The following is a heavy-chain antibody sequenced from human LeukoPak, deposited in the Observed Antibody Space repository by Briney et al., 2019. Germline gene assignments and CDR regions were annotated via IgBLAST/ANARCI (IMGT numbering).Heavy chain of an antibody. D-gene: IGHD3-10*01. CDR2: IYYSGST. CDR1: GSSIKSYY. V-gene: IGHV4-59*08. J-gene: IGHJ4*02. Sequence: SETLSLTCTVSGSSIKSYYWSWIRQPPGKGLEWIGYIYYSGSTNYNPSLKSRVTISVDTSKNQFSLKLSSVTATDTAVYYCARLDYYASGFFEYWGRGTLVTVSS. CDR3: ARLDYYASGFFEY.